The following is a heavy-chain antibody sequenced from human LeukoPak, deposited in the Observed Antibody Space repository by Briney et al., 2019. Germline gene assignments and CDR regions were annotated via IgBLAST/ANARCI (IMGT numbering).Heavy chain of an antibody. CDR3: ARGVYHMDV. Sequence: ASVKVSCKASGYTFTGYYMHWVRQAPGQGLEWMGWINPNSGGTNYAQKFQGRVTMTRNTSISTAYMELSSLRSEDTAVYYCARGVYHMDVWGKGTTVTISS. J-gene: IGHJ6*03. CDR2: INPNSGGT. V-gene: IGHV1-2*02. CDR1: GYTFTGYY.